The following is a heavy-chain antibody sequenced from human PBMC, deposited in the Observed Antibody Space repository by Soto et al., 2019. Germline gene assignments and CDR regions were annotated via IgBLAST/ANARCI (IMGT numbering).Heavy chain of an antibody. Sequence: GGSLRLSCAAPGFTFSSYSMNWVRQAPGKGLEWVSSISSSSSYIYYADSVKGRFTISRDNAKNSLYLQMNSLRAEDTAVYYCARDSLLGYSYGAPFDYWGQGTLVTVSS. CDR1: GFTFSSYS. D-gene: IGHD5-18*01. J-gene: IGHJ4*02. CDR2: ISSSSSYI. V-gene: IGHV3-21*01. CDR3: ARDSLLGYSYGAPFDY.